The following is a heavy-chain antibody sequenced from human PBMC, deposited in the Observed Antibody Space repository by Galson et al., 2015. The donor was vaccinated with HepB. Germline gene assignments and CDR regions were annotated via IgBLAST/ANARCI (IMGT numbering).Heavy chain of an antibody. CDR2: ISYDGSNK. CDR1: GFTFSSYG. J-gene: IGHJ6*02. CDR3: AKDQSGEVSYYYYGMDV. V-gene: IGHV3-30*18. Sequence: SLRLSCAASGFTFSSYGMHWVRQAPGKGLEWVAVISYDGSNKYYADSVKGRFTISRDNSKNTLYLQMNSLRAEDTAVYYCAKDQSGEVSYYYYGMDVWGQGTTVTVSS. D-gene: IGHD3-10*01.